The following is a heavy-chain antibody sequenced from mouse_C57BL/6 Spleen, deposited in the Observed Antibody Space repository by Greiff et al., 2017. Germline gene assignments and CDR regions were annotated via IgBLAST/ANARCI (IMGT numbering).Heavy chain of an antibody. Sequence: EVKLVESGGDLVKPGGSLKLSCAASGFTFSSYGMSWVRQTPDKRLAWVATLSSGGSYTYYPDSVKGRFTISRDNAKNTLYLQMSSLKSEDTAIYYCARHEDYGSSLWYFDVWGTGTTVTVSS. CDR3: ARHEDYGSSLWYFDV. CDR1: GFTFSSYG. D-gene: IGHD1-1*01. CDR2: LSSGGSYT. V-gene: IGHV5-6*01. J-gene: IGHJ1*03.